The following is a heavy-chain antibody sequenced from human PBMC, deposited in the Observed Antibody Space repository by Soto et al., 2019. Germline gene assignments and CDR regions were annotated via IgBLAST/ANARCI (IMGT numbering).Heavy chain of an antibody. Sequence: GASVKVSCKASGYTFTGYYMHWVRQAPGQGLEWMGWINPNSGGTNYAQKFQGRVTMTRDTSISTAYMELSRLRSDDTAVYYCARDPGSSGWYGGWFDPWGRGTLVTVSS. D-gene: IGHD6-19*01. CDR1: GYTFTGYY. CDR3: ARDPGSSGWYGGWFDP. CDR2: INPNSGGT. V-gene: IGHV1-2*02. J-gene: IGHJ5*02.